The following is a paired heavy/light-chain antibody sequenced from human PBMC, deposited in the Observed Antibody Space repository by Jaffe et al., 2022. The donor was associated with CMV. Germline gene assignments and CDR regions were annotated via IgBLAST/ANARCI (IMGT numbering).Light chain of an antibody. J-gene: IGKJ2*01. Sequence: EIVLTQSPGTLSLSPGERATLSCRASQSVASSYLAWYQQKPAQAPRLVIYGASNRATGIPDRFSGSGSGTDFTLSINRLEPEDSAIYYCQRWWNGSPRYTFGQGTKLEIK. CDR3: QRWWNGSPRYT. CDR1: QSVASSY. V-gene: IGKV3-20*01. CDR2: GAS.
Heavy chain of an antibody. Sequence: QVQLQESGPGLVEPSGTLSLTCAVSGGSITSANFWSWVRQPPGEGLAWIGEVSHTGSANYDPSLRSRVAMSLDTSRNQFSLYLTSVTAADTAIYYCARHMSEPGTRGFDSWGRGALVTVSS. CDR1: GGSITSANF. J-gene: IGHJ4*02. V-gene: IGHV4-4*02. D-gene: IGHD6-13*01. CDR3: ARHMSEPGTRGFDS. CDR2: VSHTGSA.